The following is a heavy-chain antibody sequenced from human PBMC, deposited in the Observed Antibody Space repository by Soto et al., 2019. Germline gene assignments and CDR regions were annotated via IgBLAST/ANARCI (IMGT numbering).Heavy chain of an antibody. CDR3: ARSALVPNGAFDI. CDR2: ISSSSSSI. J-gene: IGHJ3*02. V-gene: IGHV3-48*02. D-gene: IGHD5-18*01. Sequence: EVQLVESGGGLVQPGGSLRLSCAASGFTFSSYSMNWVRQAPGKGLEWVSNISSSSSSIYYADSVKGRFTISRDNAKNSLYLQMNSLRDEDTAVYYCARSALVPNGAFDIWGQGTMVTVSS. CDR1: GFTFSSYS.